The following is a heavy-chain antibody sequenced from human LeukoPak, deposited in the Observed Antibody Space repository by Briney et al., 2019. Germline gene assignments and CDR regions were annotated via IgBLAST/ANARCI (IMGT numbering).Heavy chain of an antibody. CDR2: ISGSGGST. J-gene: IGHJ4*02. V-gene: IGHV3-23*01. CDR1: GFTFSSYA. CDR3: AKAAAGIRFFDY. D-gene: IGHD6-13*01. Sequence: SGGSLRLSCAASGFTFSSYAMSWVRQAPGKGLEWVSAISGSGGSTYYADSVKGRFTISRDNSKNTLHLQMNSLRAEDTAVYYCAKAAAGIRFFDYWGQGTLVTVSS.